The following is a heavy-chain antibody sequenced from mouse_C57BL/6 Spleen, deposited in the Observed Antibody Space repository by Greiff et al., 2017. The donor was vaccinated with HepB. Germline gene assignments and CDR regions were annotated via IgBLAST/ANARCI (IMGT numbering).Heavy chain of an antibody. D-gene: IGHD1-1*01. CDR3: AREGFYYRDYFDY. J-gene: IGHJ2*01. CDR2: ISYDGSN. V-gene: IGHV3-6*01. CDR1: GYSITSGYY. Sequence: EVKLMESGPGLVKPSQSLSLTCSVTGYSITSGYYWNWIRQFPGNKLEWMGYISYDGSNNYNPSLKNRISITRDTSKNQFFLKLNSVTTEDTATYYCAREGFYYRDYFDYWGQGTTLTVSS.